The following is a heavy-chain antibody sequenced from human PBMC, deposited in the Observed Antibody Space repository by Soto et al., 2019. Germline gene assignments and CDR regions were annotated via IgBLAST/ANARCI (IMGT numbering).Heavy chain of an antibody. Sequence: ASVKVSCKASGGTFSSYAISWVRQAPGQGLEWMGGIIPIFGTANYAQKFQGRVTITADESTSTAYMELSRLRSEDTAVYYCAGGGILFGYFPFFDYWGQGTLVTVSS. CDR2: IIPIFGTA. CDR1: GGTFSSYA. V-gene: IGHV1-69*13. J-gene: IGHJ4*02. CDR3: AGGGILFGYFPFFDY. D-gene: IGHD2-15*01.